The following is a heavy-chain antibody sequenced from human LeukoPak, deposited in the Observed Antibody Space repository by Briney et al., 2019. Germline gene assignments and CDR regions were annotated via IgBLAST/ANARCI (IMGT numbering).Heavy chain of an antibody. CDR2: INPNSGGT. CDR1: GYTFTSYD. V-gene: IGHV1-2*02. J-gene: IGHJ6*03. CDR3: ARDIMGIAAAGTKNYYYYMDV. Sequence: ASVKVSCKASGYTFTSYDINWVRQATGQGLEWMGWINPNSGGTNYAQKFQGRVTMTRDTSISTAYMELSRLRSDDTAVYYCARDIMGIAAAGTKNYYYYMDVWGKGTTVTVSS. D-gene: IGHD6-13*01.